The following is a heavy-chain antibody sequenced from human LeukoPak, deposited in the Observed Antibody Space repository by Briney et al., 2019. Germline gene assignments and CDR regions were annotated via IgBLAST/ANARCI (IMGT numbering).Heavy chain of an antibody. V-gene: IGHV3-7*01. Sequence: GGSLRLSCAASGFSLSAYWMTWVRQAPGKGLEWVATINRDGSQKNHVDSVKGRFTISRDNAKNSLYLQMNSLTAEDTAVYYCARAIVVVNSGAFDIWGQGTMVTVSS. J-gene: IGHJ3*02. CDR3: ARAIVVVNSGAFDI. D-gene: IGHD3-22*01. CDR2: INRDGSQK. CDR1: GFSLSAYW.